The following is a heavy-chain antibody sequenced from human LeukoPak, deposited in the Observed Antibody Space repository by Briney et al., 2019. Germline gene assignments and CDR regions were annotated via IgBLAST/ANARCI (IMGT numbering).Heavy chain of an antibody. D-gene: IGHD3-10*01. CDR3: ARDIVVITDGSGNFDY. CDR1: GGTISSSSYY. J-gene: IGHJ4*02. CDR2: IYYSGST. V-gene: IGHV4-39*07. Sequence: SETLSLTCTVSGGTISSSSYYWGWIRQPPGKGLEWIGSIYYSGSTYYNPSLKSRVTISVDTSKNQFSLKLSSVTAADTAVYYCARDIVVITDGSGNFDYWGQGTLVTVSS.